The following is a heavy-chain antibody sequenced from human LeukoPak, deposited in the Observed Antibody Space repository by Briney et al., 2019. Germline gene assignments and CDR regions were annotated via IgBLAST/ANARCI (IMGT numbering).Heavy chain of an antibody. D-gene: IGHD4-23*01. J-gene: IGHJ6*02. V-gene: IGHV3-48*02. CDR2: ISSSSNSI. CDR3: ARGYGGNSDAKLKDYYYGMDV. CDR1: GFTFSSYG. Sequence: GGSLRLSCAASGFTFSSYGMNWVRRAPGKVLEWLSYISSSSNSIYYADSVKGRFTISRDNAKNSLYLQMNSLRDEDTAVYYCARGYGGNSDAKLKDYYYGMDVWGQGTTVTVSS.